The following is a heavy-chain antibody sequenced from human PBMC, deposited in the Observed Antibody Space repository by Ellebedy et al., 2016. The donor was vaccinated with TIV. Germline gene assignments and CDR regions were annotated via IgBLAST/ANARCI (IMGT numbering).Heavy chain of an antibody. D-gene: IGHD6-19*01. Sequence: MPGGSLRLSCAASGFNFGGHAMKWVRKAPGKGLEWIGEIFHSGTTNYNPSLKSRVTISVDKSKNQFSLKLTSVTAADTAVYYCASSGWPGHWGQGTLVTVSS. CDR1: GFNFGGHA. J-gene: IGHJ4*02. CDR3: ASSGWPGH. V-gene: IGHV4-4*02. CDR2: IFHSGTT.